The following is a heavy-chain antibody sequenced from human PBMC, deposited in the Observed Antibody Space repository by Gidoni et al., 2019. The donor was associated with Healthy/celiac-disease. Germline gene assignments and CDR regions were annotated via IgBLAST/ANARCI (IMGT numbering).Heavy chain of an antibody. Sequence: EVQLVETGGGLVQPGRSLRPSCAASGFTFDDYSMHWVRKAPGKGLEWVSGISWNSGSLGYADSVKGRFTTSRVNAKNSLYLQMNSLRAEDTALYYCAKAVSGSTEPYYFAYWGQGTLVTVSS. V-gene: IGHV3-9*01. D-gene: IGHD3-16*01. CDR2: ISWNSGSL. J-gene: IGHJ4*02. CDR1: GFTFDDYS. CDR3: AKAVSGSTEPYYFAY.